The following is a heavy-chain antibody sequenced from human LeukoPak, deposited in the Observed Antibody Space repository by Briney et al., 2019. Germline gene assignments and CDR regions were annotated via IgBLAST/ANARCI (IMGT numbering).Heavy chain of an antibody. Sequence: ASVKVSCKASGYTFSSYGISWVRQAPGQGLEWMGWISNYNGNTNYAQKVQGRVTMTTDTSTSTAYMELRSLRSDDTALYYCARDPRYRGYCSSTSCHWFDPWGQGTLVTVSS. CDR2: ISNYNGNT. J-gene: IGHJ5*02. V-gene: IGHV1-18*04. CDR1: GYTFSSYG. D-gene: IGHD2-2*01. CDR3: ARDPRYRGYCSSTSCHWFDP.